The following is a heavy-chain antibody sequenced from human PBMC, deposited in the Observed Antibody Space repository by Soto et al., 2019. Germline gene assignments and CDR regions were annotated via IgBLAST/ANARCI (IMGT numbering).Heavy chain of an antibody. Sequence: PGGSLRLSCAASGFTFSSYAMHWVRQAPGKGLEWVAVISYDGSNKYYADSVKGRFTISRDNSKNTLYLQMNSLRAEDTAVYYCARVNLWLLDYWGQGTLVTVSS. CDR2: ISYDGSNK. J-gene: IGHJ4*02. V-gene: IGHV3-30-3*01. D-gene: IGHD2-21*01. CDR3: ARVNLWLLDY. CDR1: GFTFSSYA.